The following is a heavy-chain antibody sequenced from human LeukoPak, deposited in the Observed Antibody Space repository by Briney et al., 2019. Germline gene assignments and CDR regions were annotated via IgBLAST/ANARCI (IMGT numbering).Heavy chain of an antibody. Sequence: PGGSLRLSCAASGFTFSNYGMEWVRQAPGKGLEWVALIWNDGNNKHYADSVKGRFSISRDNSKNTLYLQMNSLRAEDTAVYYCARHIWKGSRRSTSCSSRDYWGQGTLVTVSS. D-gene: IGHD2-2*01. CDR1: GFTFSNYG. CDR3: ARHIWKGSRRSTSCSSRDY. V-gene: IGHV3-33*01. CDR2: IWNDGNNK. J-gene: IGHJ4*02.